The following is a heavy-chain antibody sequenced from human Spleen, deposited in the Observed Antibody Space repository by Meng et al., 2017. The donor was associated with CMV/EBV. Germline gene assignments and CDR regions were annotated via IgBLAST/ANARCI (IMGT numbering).Heavy chain of an antibody. J-gene: IGHJ3*02. V-gene: IGHV3-30*04. CDR3: ARERIAALSDAFDI. D-gene: IGHD6-6*01. CDR2: ISYDGSNK. Sequence: GESLKISCAASGFRFSSYAMNWVRQAPGKGLEWVAVISYDGSNKYYADSVKGRFTISRDNSKNTLYLQMNSLRAEDTAVYYCARERIAALSDAFDIWGQGTMVTVSS. CDR1: GFRFSSYA.